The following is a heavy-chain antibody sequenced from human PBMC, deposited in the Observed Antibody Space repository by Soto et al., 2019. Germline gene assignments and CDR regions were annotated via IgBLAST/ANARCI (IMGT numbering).Heavy chain of an antibody. CDR3: AHTIYYYDSSGYYKIYFDY. V-gene: IGHV2-5*01. J-gene: IGHJ4*02. CDR2: IYWNDDK. D-gene: IGHD3-22*01. CDR1: GFSLSTSGVG. Sequence: QITLKESGPPLVKPTQTLTLTCTFSGFSLSTSGVGVGWIRQPPGKALEWLALIYWNDDKRYSPSLKSRLTITKDTSKNQVVLTMTNMDPVDTATYYCAHTIYYYDSSGYYKIYFDYWGQGTLVTVSS.